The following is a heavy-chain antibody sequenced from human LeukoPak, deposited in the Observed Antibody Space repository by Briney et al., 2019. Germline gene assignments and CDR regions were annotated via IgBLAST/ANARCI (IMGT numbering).Heavy chain of an antibody. J-gene: IGHJ6*03. CDR1: GGTFSGYY. CDR2: IYSGGST. CDR3: ARQEEAYYYYLDV. V-gene: IGHV3-53*01. Sequence: PPSETLSLTCAGYGGTFSGYYWSWIRQPPGKGLEWVSVIYSGGSTYYADSVKGRFTISRDNSKNTLYLQMNSLRAEDTAVYYCARQEEAYYYYLDVWGKGTTVTVSS.